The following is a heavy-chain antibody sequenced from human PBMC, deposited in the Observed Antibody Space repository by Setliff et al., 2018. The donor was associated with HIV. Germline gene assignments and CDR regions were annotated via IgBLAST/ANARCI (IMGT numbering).Heavy chain of an antibody. CDR1: GYTLTGHF. Sequence: GASVKVSCKTSGYTLTGHFLHWVRQAPGQGLEWMGYIDPNTGDTNYAQKFQGRVTMTRDTSISTAYMELSRLRSDDTAVYYCARDSSTWHFDYWGQGTLVTVSS. J-gene: IGHJ4*02. V-gene: IGHV1-2*02. CDR3: ARDSSTWHFDY. D-gene: IGHD6-13*01. CDR2: IDPNTGDT.